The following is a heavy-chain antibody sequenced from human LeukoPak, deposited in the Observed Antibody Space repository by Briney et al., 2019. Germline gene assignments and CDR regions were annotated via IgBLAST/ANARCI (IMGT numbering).Heavy chain of an antibody. D-gene: IGHD6-19*01. V-gene: IGHV4-59*12. CDR3: ARDPIAVAGRYDY. J-gene: IGHJ4*02. CDR2: IFYSGST. CDR1: GVSISGYY. Sequence: SETLSLTCSVSGVSISGYYWSWIRQPPGRGLEWIGYIFYSGSTNYNPSLKSRVTISIDTSKNQFSLKLSSVTAADTAVYYCARDPIAVAGRYDYWGQGTLVTVSS.